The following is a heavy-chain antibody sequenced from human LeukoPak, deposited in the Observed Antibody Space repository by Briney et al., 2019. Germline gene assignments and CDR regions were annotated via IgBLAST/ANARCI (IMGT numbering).Heavy chain of an antibody. V-gene: IGHV4-59*08. Sequence: PSETLSLTCTVSGGSISSYYWSWIRQPPGKGLEWIGYIYYSGSTKYNPSLKSRVTISVDTSKSQFSLKLTSVTAADTAVYYCARLGIGVVPSAMLGDYYFDYWGQGTLVTVSS. CDR1: GGSISSYY. CDR3: ARLGIGVVPSAMLGDYYFDY. J-gene: IGHJ4*02. CDR2: IYYSGST. D-gene: IGHD2-2*01.